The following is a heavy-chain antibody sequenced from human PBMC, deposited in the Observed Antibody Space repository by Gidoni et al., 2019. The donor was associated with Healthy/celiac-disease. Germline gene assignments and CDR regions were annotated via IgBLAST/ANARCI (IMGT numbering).Heavy chain of an antibody. CDR2: IYYSGST. Sequence: QVQLQESGPGLVKPSQTLSLTCTVSGGSISSGGYYWRWIRQHPGKGLEWIGYIYYSGSTYYNPSLKSRVTISVDTSKNQFSLKLSSVTAADTAVYYCARVLESITNFGVVIAVDGFDPWGQGTLVTVSS. CDR3: ARVLESITNFGVVIAVDGFDP. D-gene: IGHD3-3*01. CDR1: GGSISSGGYY. V-gene: IGHV4-31*03. J-gene: IGHJ5*02.